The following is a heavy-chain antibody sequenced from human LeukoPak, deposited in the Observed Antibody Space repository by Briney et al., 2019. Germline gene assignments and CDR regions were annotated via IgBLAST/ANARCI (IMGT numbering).Heavy chain of an antibody. V-gene: IGHV1-46*01. CDR2: INPSGGST. CDR1: GYTFTSYY. D-gene: IGHD6-13*01. CDR3: ARVSSAAGTTLLVDAFDI. J-gene: IGHJ3*02. Sequence: ASVKVSCKASGYTFTSYYMHWVRQAPGQGLEWKGIINPSGGSTSYAQKFQGRVTMTRDTSTSTVYMELSSLRSEDTAVYYCARVSSAAGTTLLVDAFDIWGQGTMVTVSS.